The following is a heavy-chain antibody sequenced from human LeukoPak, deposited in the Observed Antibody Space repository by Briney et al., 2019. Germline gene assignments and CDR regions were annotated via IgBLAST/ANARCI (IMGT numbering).Heavy chain of an antibody. V-gene: IGHV3-7*01. CDR2: IKQDGGQK. CDR1: GFTFTNYW. Sequence: GGSLRLSCAASGFTFTNYWMTWIRQAPGKGLEWVANIKQDGGQKYYVDSVKGRLTISRDNAKNSVYLQVNSLRVEDTAVYFCARISYSSSSLDYWGQGTPVTVSS. CDR3: ARISYSSSSLDY. D-gene: IGHD6-13*01. J-gene: IGHJ4*02.